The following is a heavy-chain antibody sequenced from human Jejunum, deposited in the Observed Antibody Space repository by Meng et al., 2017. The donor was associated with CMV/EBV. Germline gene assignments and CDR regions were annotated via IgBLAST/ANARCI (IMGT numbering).Heavy chain of an antibody. CDR1: TFSTSS. CDR2: ISSGSNFI. V-gene: IGHV3-21*01. Sequence: TFSTSSMHWVRQAPGKGLEWVSSISSGSNFIYYADSMKGRFTISRDNAKNSLYLQMNSLRPEDTAVYYCARDGDACTNGKCYLDYWGQGTLVTVSS. CDR3: ARDGDACTNGKCYLDY. J-gene: IGHJ4*02. D-gene: IGHD2-8*01.